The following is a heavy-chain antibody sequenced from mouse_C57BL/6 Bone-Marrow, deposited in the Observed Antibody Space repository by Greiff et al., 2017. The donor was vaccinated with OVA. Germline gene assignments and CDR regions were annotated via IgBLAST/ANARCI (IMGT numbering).Heavy chain of an antibody. V-gene: IGHV1-55*01. CDR3: ARGRPIITTVVATDYAMDY. CDR1: GYTFTSYW. J-gene: IGHJ4*01. D-gene: IGHD1-1*01. Sequence: QVQLKQPGAELVKPGASVKMSCKASGYTFTSYWITWVKQRPGQGLEWIGDIYPGSGSTNYNETFKSKATLTVDTSSSTAYMQLSSLTSEDSAVYYCARGRPIITTVVATDYAMDYWGQGTSVTVSS. CDR2: IYPGSGST.